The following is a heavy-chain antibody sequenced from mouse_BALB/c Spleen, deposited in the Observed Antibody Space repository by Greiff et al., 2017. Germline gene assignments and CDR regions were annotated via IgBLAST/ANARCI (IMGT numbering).Heavy chain of an antibody. CDR1: GYSITSDYA. CDR2: ISYSGST. J-gene: IGHJ2*01. CDR3: ARANWDVNFDY. Sequence: ESGPGLVKPSQSLSLTCTVTGYSITSDYAWNWIRQFPGNKLEWMGYISYSGSTSYNPSLKSRISITRDTSKNQFFLQLNSVTTEDTATYYCARANWDVNFDYWGQGTTLTVSS. V-gene: IGHV3-2*02. D-gene: IGHD4-1*01.